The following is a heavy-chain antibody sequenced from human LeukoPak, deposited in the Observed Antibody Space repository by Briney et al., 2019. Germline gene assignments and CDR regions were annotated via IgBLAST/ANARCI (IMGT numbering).Heavy chain of an antibody. J-gene: IGHJ4*02. CDR2: ISYDGSNK. CDR1: GFTFSSYA. D-gene: IGHD2/OR15-2a*01. Sequence: PGGSLRLSCAASGFTFSSYAMHWVRQAPGKGLEWVAVISYDGSNKYYADSVKGRFTISRDNSKNTLYLQMNSLRAEDTAVYYCARVLRTTPLIDYWGQGTLVTVSS. CDR3: ARVLRTTPLIDY. V-gene: IGHV3-30-3*01.